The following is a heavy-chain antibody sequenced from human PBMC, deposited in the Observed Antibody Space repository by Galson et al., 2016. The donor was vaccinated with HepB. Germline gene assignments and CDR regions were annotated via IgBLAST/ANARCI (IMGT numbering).Heavy chain of an antibody. Sequence: ETLSLTCTVSGGFITTYYWSWIRQPPGKGLEWLAYIYYTESTYYNPSLKSRVTISVDTSKNQFSLKLSSVTAADTAVYYCAGHLRGGYGMDVWGQGTTVTVSS. CDR2: IYYTEST. D-gene: IGHD3-10*01. CDR1: GGFITTYY. V-gene: IGHV4-59*08. J-gene: IGHJ6*02. CDR3: AGHLRGGYGMDV.